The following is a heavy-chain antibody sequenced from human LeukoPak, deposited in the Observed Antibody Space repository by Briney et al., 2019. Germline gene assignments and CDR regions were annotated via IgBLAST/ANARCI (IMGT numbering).Heavy chain of an antibody. V-gene: IGHV1-2*02. CDR2: INPNSGGT. D-gene: IGHD6-19*01. CDR3: ARVRLGSGWSLFDF. J-gene: IGHJ4*02. Sequence: ASVKVSCKASGYTFTGYYMHWVRQAPGQGLEWMGWINPNSGGTNYAQKFQGRVTMTRDTSISTAYMELSRLRSDDTAVYYCARVRLGSGWSLFDFWGQGTLVAVSS. CDR1: GYTFTGYY.